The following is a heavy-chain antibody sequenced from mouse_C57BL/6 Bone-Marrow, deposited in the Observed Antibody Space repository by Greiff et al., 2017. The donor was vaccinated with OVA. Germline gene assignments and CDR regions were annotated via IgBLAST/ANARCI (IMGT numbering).Heavy chain of an antibody. CDR2: IYPGDGDT. CDR3: ARAVTFDY. V-gene: IGHV1-80*01. J-gene: IGHJ2*01. Sequence: VQLQQSGAELVKPGASVKISCKASGYAFSNYWMNWVKQRPGKGLEWIGQIYPGDGDTNYNGKFTGKATLTADKSSSTAYMQLSSLTSEDSAVYYCARAVTFDYWGQGTTLTVSS. CDR1: GYAFSNYW. D-gene: IGHD2-5*01.